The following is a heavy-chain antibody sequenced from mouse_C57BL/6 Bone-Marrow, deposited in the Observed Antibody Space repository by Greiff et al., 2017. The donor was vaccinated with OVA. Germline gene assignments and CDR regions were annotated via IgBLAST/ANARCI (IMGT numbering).Heavy chain of an antibody. CDR2: IRLKSDNYAT. J-gene: IGHJ2*01. V-gene: IGHV6-3*01. CDR1: GFTFSNYW. Sequence: EVKLEESGGGLVQPGGSMKLSCVASGFTFSNYWMNWVRQSPEKGLEWVAQIRLKSDNYATHYAESVKGRFTISRDDSKSSVYLQMNNLRAEDTGIYYCTRIYYGNWSFDYWGQGTTLTVSS. CDR3: TRIYYGNWSFDY. D-gene: IGHD2-1*01.